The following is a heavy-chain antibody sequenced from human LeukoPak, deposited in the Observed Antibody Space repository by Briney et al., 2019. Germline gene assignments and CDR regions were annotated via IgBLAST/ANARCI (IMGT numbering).Heavy chain of an antibody. CDR1: GGSISGYH. Sequence: SETLSLTCNVSGGSISGYHWSWIQQPPGKGLEWLGYIYYSGSSNYNPSLKSRVTISADTSKNQFSLKLSSVTAADTAVYYCAGARGLGPGGYFDPWGQGTLVTVSP. D-gene: IGHD3-16*01. J-gene: IGHJ5*02. V-gene: IGHV4-59*01. CDR3: AGARGLGPGGYFDP. CDR2: IYYSGSS.